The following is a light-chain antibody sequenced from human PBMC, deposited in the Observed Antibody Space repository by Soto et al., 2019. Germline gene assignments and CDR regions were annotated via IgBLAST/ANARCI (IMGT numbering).Light chain of an antibody. J-gene: IGLJ1*01. Sequence: HSALTQPRSVSGSPGQSVTISCTGTSSDVGGYNYVSWYQQHPGKAPKLMIYDVSKRPSGVPDRFSGSNSGNTASLTISGLQAEDEADYYCCSYAGSYTFGVFGTGTKV. CDR1: SSDVGGYNY. V-gene: IGLV2-11*01. CDR2: DVS. CDR3: CSYAGSYTFGV.